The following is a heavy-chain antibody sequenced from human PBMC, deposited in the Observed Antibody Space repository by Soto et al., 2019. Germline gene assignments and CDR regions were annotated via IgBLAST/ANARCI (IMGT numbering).Heavy chain of an antibody. V-gene: IGHV4-38-2*01. D-gene: IGHD5-18*01. Sequence: SETLSLTCAVSGYSIRSGYYWGWIRQPPGKGLEWIGSMYHSGATYYNSSLKSRVTLSVDTSKNQLSLNVNSVTAADTAVYYWARVDTAMAAFDYWGQGYLVTV. CDR2: MYHSGAT. J-gene: IGHJ4*02. CDR1: GYSIRSGYY. CDR3: ARVDTAMAAFDY.